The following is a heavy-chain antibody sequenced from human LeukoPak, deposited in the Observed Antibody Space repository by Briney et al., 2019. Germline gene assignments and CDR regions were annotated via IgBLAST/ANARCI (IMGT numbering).Heavy chain of an antibody. J-gene: IGHJ4*02. D-gene: IGHD3-10*01. CDR1: GFTFSSYA. CDR3: ANCVVRGVIPTSPCDY. V-gene: IGHV3-30*14. CDR2: ISYDGSNK. Sequence: GGSLRLSCAASGFTFSSYAMHWVRQAPGKGLEWVAVISYDGSNKYYADSVKGRFTISRDNSKNTLYLQMSSLRAEDTAVYYCANCVVRGVIPTSPCDYWGQGTLVTVSS.